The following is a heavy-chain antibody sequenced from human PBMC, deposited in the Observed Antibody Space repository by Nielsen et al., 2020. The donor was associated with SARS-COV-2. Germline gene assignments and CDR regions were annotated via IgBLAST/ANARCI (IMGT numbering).Heavy chain of an antibody. CDR2: IYHSGRT. CDR3: ARGGRITFGGADDAFDI. D-gene: IGHD3-16*01. J-gene: IGHJ3*02. CDR1: GGSISSGGYS. V-gene: IGHV4-30-2*01. Sequence: TLSLTCAVSGGSISSGGYSWSWIRQPPGKGLEWIGYIYHSGRTYYNPSLKSRVTISVDRSKNQFSLKLSSVTAAGTAVYYCARGGRITFGGADDAFDIWGQGTMVTVSS.